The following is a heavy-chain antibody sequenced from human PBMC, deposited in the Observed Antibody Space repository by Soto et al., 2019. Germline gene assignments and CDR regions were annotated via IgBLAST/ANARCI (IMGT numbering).Heavy chain of an antibody. CDR3: ARGYCSGGSCYGGFDP. CDR2: IYSSGRT. V-gene: IGHV4-30-2*01. CDR1: GGSISSGGYP. J-gene: IGHJ5*02. D-gene: IGHD2-15*01. Sequence: SETLSLTCAVSGGSISSGGYPWSWIRQPPGKGLEWIGYIYSSGRTDYNPSLKSRVTVSVDRSKNQFSLKLSSVTAADTAVYYCARGYCSGGSCYGGFDPWGQGTLVTVSS.